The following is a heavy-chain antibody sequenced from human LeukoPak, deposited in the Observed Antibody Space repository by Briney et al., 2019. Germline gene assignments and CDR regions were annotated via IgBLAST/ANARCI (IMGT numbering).Heavy chain of an antibody. D-gene: IGHD5-18*01. V-gene: IGHV3-21*01. CDR2: ISSSSSYI. CDR1: GSTFSSYS. Sequence: GGSLRLSCAASGSTFSSYSMNWVRQAPGKGLEWVSSISSSSSYIYYADSVKGRFTISRDNAKNSLYLQMNSLRAEDTAVYYCARGAAMATPFDYWGQGTLVTVSS. J-gene: IGHJ4*02. CDR3: ARGAAMATPFDY.